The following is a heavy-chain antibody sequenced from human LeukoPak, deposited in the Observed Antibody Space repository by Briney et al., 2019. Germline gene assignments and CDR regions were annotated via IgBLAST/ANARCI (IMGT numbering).Heavy chain of an antibody. CDR2: IYYSGST. D-gene: IGHD2-2*01. CDR1: GGSVSSGSYY. V-gene: IGHV4-61*01. CDR3: ASRYDGRTISDY. Sequence: SETLSLTCTVSGGSVSSGSYYWSWIRQPPGKGLEWIGYIYYSGSTNYNPSLKSRVTISVDTSKNQFSLKLSSVTAADTAVYYCASRYDGRTISDYWGQGTLVTVSS. J-gene: IGHJ4*02.